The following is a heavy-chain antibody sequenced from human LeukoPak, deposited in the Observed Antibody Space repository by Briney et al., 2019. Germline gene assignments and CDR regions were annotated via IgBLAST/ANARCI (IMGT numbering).Heavy chain of an antibody. CDR2: IYYSGST. CDR3: ARDLDIGYCSGGSCYFPAFDI. V-gene: IGHV4-39*07. D-gene: IGHD2-15*01. J-gene: IGHJ3*02. Sequence: SETLSLTCTVSGGSISSSSYYWGWIRQPPGKGLEWIGSIYYSGSTYYNPSLKSRVTISVDTSKNQFSLKLSSVTAADTAVYYCARDLDIGYCSGGSCYFPAFDIWGQGTMVTVSS. CDR1: GGSISSSSYY.